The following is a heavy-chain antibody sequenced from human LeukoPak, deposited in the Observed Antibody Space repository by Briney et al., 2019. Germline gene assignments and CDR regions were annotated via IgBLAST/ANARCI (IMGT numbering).Heavy chain of an antibody. CDR3: ARGGSGGYVRPDY. V-gene: IGHV1-2*06. J-gene: IGHJ4*02. CDR2: INPNTGVT. Sequence: GASVKVSCKASGYTFTGYYMHWVRQAPGQGLEWMGRINPNTGVTNYAQKFQGRVTMTRDTYIGTAYLEVTRLRADGTAVYYCARGGSGGYVRPDYWGQGTLVTVSS. D-gene: IGHD5-12*01. CDR1: GYTFTGYY.